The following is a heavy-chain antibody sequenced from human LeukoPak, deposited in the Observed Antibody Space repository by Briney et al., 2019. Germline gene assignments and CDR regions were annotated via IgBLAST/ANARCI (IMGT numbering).Heavy chain of an antibody. V-gene: IGHV1-24*01. J-gene: IGHJ6*02. CDR3: ATDSGAAAGLYGMDV. CDR2: FDPEDGET. CDR1: GYTLTELS. Sequence: ASVKVSCKVSGYTLTELSMHWVRQAPGKGLEWMGGFDPEDGETIYAQKFQGRVTMTEDTSTDTAYMEPSSLRSEDTAVYYCATDSGAAAGLYGMDVWGQGTTVTVSS. D-gene: IGHD6-13*01.